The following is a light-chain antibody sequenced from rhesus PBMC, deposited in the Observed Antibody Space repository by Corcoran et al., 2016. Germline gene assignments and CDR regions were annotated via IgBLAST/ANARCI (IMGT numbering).Light chain of an antibody. CDR3: QHYYTTPWT. V-gene: IGKV1-25*01. CDR1: QGITND. Sequence: DIQMTQSPSSLSASVGDRVTITCRASQGITNDLAWYPQKPWETPKLLIYEASSLQSGIPSRFGGSGSGTDFTLTISSLQSEDFATYYCQHYYTTPWTFGLGTKVEIK. J-gene: IGKJ1*01. CDR2: EAS.